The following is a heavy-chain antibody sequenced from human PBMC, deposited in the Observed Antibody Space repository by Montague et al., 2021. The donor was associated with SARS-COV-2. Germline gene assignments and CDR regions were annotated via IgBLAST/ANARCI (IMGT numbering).Heavy chain of an antibody. V-gene: IGHV4-59*13. CDR3: ARAGSVLSAFNWFDP. D-gene: IGHD3-10*01. Sequence: SETLSLTCTVSGGSMSSYYWTWIRQSPGKGLEWIGYIYYSGSTNXNPSLKSRVTMSVDTSKNQFSLRLNSVTAADTAVYYCARAGSVLSAFNWFDPWGQGTLVTVSS. J-gene: IGHJ5*02. CDR2: IYYSGST. CDR1: GGSMSSYY.